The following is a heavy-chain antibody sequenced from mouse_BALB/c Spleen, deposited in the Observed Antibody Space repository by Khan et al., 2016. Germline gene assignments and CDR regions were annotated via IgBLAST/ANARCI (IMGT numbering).Heavy chain of an antibody. D-gene: IGHD2-13*01. CDR3: ARRGQEGLPDY. J-gene: IGHJ2*01. V-gene: IGHV1-4*01. CDR2: INPSSGYN. Sequence: QVQLQQSGTELARPGASVRMSCKASGYTFTSYTMQWVKQRPGQGLEWIGNINPSSGYNNCTQKFKDKATLTADKSSSTAYMQLSSLTSEDSAVYYCARRGQEGLPDYWGQGTTLAGSS. CDR1: GYTFTSYT.